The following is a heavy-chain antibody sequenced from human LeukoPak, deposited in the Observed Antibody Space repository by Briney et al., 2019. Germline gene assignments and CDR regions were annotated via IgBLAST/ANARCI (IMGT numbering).Heavy chain of an antibody. V-gene: IGHV3-9*03. CDR3: AKAEYCSSTSCYTGAFDI. Sequence: PGGSLRLSCAASGFTFDDYAMHWVRQAPGKGLEWVSGISWNSGSIGYADSVKGRFTISRDNAKNSLYLQMNSLRAEDMALYYCAKAEYCSSTSCYTGAFDIWGQGTMVTVSS. CDR2: ISWNSGSI. D-gene: IGHD2-2*02. CDR1: GFTFDDYA. J-gene: IGHJ3*02.